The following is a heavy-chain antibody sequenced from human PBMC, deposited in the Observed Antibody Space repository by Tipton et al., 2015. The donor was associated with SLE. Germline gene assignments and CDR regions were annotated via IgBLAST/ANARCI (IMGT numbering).Heavy chain of an antibody. D-gene: IGHD2-21*01. Sequence: TLSLTCTVSGGSVSSGSYYWSWIRQPPGKGLEWIGYIYYSGSTNYNPSLKSRVTISVDTSKNQFSLKLSSVTAADTAVYYCARDPLVNYFDYWGQGTLVTVSS. J-gene: IGHJ4*02. CDR1: GGSVSSGSYY. V-gene: IGHV4-61*01. CDR2: IYYSGST. CDR3: ARDPLVNYFDY.